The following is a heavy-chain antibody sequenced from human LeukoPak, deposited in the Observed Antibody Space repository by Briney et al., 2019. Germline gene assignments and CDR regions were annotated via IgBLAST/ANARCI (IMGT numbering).Heavy chain of an antibody. CDR2: IIPIFGTA. J-gene: IGHJ4*02. CDR1: GGTFSSYA. D-gene: IGHD3-22*01. CDR3: ARVTESYDSSGYIGY. V-gene: IGHV1-69*01. Sequence: SVKVSCKASGGTFSSYAISWVRQAPGQGLEWMGGIIPIFGTANYAQKFQGRVTITADESTSTAYMELSSLRSEDTAVYYCARVTESYDSSGYIGYWGQGTLVTVSS.